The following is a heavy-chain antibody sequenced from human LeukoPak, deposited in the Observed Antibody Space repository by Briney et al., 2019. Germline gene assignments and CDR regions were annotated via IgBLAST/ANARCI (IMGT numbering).Heavy chain of an antibody. V-gene: IGHV4-59*01. D-gene: IGHD5-18*01. Sequence: PSETLSLTCAVYGGSFSGYYWSWIRQPPGKGLEWIGYIYYSGSTNYNPSLKSRVTISVDTSKNQFSLKLSSVTAADTAVYYCARDFRGYSYGHEWFDPWGQGTLVTVSS. CDR2: IYYSGST. CDR1: GGSFSGYY. CDR3: ARDFRGYSYGHEWFDP. J-gene: IGHJ5*02.